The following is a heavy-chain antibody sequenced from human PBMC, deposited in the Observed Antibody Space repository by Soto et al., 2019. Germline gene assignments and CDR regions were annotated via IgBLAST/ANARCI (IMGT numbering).Heavy chain of an antibody. J-gene: IGHJ6*03. CDR1: GFTFSSYS. CDR2: ISSSSSTI. CDR3: ARVGYSSSSGYYYYYMDV. D-gene: IGHD6-6*01. V-gene: IGHV3-48*01. Sequence: GGSLRLSCAASGFTFSSYSMNWVRQAPGKGLEWVSYISSSSSTIYYADSVKGRFTISRDNAKNSLYLQMNSLRAEDTAVYYCARVGYSSSSGYYYYYMDVWGKGTTVTVSS.